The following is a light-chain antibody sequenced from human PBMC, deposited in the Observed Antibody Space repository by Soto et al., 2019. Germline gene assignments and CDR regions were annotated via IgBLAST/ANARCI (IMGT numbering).Light chain of an antibody. J-gene: IGKJ1*01. V-gene: IGKV3-20*01. CDR2: GAS. CDR3: HQYDTSPRT. Sequence: EIVLTQSPATLSLSPGERATLSCRASQSVSSSYLAWYQQKPGQAPRLLIYGASSRATGIPDRFRGSGSGTDFTLTISRLEPEDFAVYYCHQYDTSPRTFGQGTKVDIK. CDR1: QSVSSSY.